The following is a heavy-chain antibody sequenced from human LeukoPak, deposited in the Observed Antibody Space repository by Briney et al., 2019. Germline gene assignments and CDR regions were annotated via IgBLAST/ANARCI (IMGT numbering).Heavy chain of an antibody. V-gene: IGHV3-48*02. J-gene: IGHJ4*02. D-gene: IGHD1-26*01. CDR3: ASSGSYRFDY. CDR1: GFIFSSYA. CDR2: ITASGTAM. Sequence: GGSLRLSCAASGFIFSSYAIHWVRQAPGKGLEWVSHITASGTAMFYADSVKGRFTISRDNTKNSLYLQMNSLRDEDTAVYYCASSGSYRFDYWGQGTLVTVSS.